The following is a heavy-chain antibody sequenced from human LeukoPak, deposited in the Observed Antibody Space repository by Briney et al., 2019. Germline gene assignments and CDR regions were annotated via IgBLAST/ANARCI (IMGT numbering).Heavy chain of an antibody. V-gene: IGHV3-23*01. CDR1: GFTFSSYA. CDR3: AKDHGDYSFDY. CDR2: LSGNGAKT. J-gene: IGHJ4*02. D-gene: IGHD4-17*01. Sequence: GGSLRLSCAASGFTFSSYALSWVRQAPGKGLEWVSALSGNGAKTYYADSVKGRFTVYRDNSKNTLYLQMNSLRVDDTAIYYCAKDHGDYSFDYWGQETLVTVSS.